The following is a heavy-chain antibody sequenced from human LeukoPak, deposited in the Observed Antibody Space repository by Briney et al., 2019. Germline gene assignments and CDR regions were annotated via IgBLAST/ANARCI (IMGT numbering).Heavy chain of an antibody. CDR3: ASSKDYHDSSGYARTLDY. J-gene: IGHJ4*02. CDR2: IIPIFGTA. Sequence: ASVKVSCMTSGGTFRSYAISWVRQAPGQGLEWMGGIIPIFGTANYAQKFQGRVTITADGSTSTAYMELSSLRSEDTAIYYCASSKDYHDSSGYARTLDYWGQGTLVTVSS. CDR1: GGTFRSYA. D-gene: IGHD3-22*01. V-gene: IGHV1-69*13.